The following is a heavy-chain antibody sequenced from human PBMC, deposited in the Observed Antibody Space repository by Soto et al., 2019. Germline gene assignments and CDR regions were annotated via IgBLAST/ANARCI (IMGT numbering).Heavy chain of an antibody. Sequence: LRLSCAASGFTFDDYAMHWVRQAPGKGLEWVSGISWNSGSIGYADSVKGRFTISRDNAKNSLYLQMNSLRAEDTALYYCAKAPLRFLEWQGYAFDIWGQGTMVTVSS. CDR2: ISWNSGSI. V-gene: IGHV3-9*01. CDR1: GFTFDDYA. J-gene: IGHJ3*02. CDR3: AKAPLRFLEWQGYAFDI. D-gene: IGHD3-3*01.